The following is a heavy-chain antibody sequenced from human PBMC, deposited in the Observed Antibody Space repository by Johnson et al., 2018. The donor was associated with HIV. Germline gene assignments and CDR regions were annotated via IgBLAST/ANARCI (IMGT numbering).Heavy chain of an antibody. CDR3: AKARSLLDYGGFDAFDI. CDR2: IYSGGST. V-gene: IGHV3-66*01. Sequence: MQLVESGGGLVKPGGSPRLSCAASGFTVSSNYMSWVRQAPGKGLEWVSVIYSGGSTYYADSVKGRFTISRDNSKNTLYLQMNSLRAEDTAMYYCAKARSLLDYGGFDAFDIWGQGTLVIVSS. J-gene: IGHJ3*02. CDR1: GFTVSSNY. D-gene: IGHD4-23*01.